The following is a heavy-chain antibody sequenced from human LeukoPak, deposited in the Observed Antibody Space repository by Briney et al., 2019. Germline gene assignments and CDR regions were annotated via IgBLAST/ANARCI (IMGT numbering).Heavy chain of an antibody. CDR2: IYPGDSDT. J-gene: IGHJ4*02. Sequence: GESLQISCQTSGSIFTSYWIGWVRQVPGKGLEWMGIIYPGDSDTRYSPSFQGQVTITADKSISTAYLQWSSLKASDTAMYYCARQSSRYDSGWYDYWGQGTLVTVSS. CDR1: GSIFTSYW. CDR3: ARQSSRYDSGWYDY. V-gene: IGHV5-51*01. D-gene: IGHD6-19*01.